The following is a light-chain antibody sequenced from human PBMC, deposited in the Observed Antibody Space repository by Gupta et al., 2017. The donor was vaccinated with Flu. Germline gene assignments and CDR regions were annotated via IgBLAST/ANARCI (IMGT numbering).Light chain of an antibody. CDR2: LVS. J-gene: IGKJ1*01. V-gene: IGKV2-30*01. CDR1: HGLVYSDGNTY. CDR3: MQGAHWPWT. Sequence: DVVMTQTPLSLPAALGQPASISCRSSHGLVYSDGNTYLHWFQQRPGQSPRRLIYLVSHRESGVPDRFSGSGSGTDFTLKISRVEAEDVGIYFCMQGAHWPWTFGQGTKVEIK.